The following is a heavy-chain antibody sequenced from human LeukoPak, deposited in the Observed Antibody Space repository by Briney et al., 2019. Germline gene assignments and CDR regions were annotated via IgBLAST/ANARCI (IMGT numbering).Heavy chain of an antibody. Sequence: GGSLRLSCAASGFTFSSYSVNWVRQAPGKGLEWVSSISSSSSNIYYADSVKGRFTISRDNAKNSLYLQMNSLRAEDTAVYYCARDWPTIAAAGTIPEYFQHWGRGTLVTVSS. CDR3: ARDWPTIAAAGTIPEYFQH. J-gene: IGHJ1*01. D-gene: IGHD6-13*01. CDR2: ISSSSSNI. V-gene: IGHV3-21*01. CDR1: GFTFSSYS.